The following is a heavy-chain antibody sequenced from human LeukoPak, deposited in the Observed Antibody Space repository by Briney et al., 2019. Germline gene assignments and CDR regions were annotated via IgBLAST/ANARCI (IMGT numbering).Heavy chain of an antibody. Sequence: SETLSLTCTVSGGSISSYYWSWIRQPPGKGLEWIGYIYYSGSTNYNPSLKSRVTISVDTSKNQFSLNLNSVTAADTAMYYCARGGYGGNVLDYWGQATLVTVIS. CDR1: GGSISSYY. CDR3: ARGGYGGNVLDY. D-gene: IGHD4-23*01. V-gene: IGHV4-59*12. CDR2: IYYSGST. J-gene: IGHJ4*02.